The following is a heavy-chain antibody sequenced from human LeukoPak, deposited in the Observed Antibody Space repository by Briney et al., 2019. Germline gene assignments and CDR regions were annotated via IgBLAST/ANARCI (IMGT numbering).Heavy chain of an antibody. CDR1: GYTFTSYA. J-gene: IGHJ5*02. Sequence: ASVKVSCKASGYTFTSYAMHWVRQAPRQRLEWMGWINAGNGNTKYSQKFQGRVTITRDTSASTAYMGLSSLRSEDTAVYYCARDSQQWEPHGWFDPWGQGTLVTVSS. V-gene: IGHV1-3*01. CDR2: INAGNGNT. CDR3: ARDSQQWEPHGWFDP. D-gene: IGHD1-26*01.